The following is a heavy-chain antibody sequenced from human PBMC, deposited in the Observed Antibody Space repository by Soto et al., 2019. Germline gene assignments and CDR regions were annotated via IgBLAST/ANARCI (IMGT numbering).Heavy chain of an antibody. Sequence: SETLSLTCSVSGGSISSYDWSWIRQSPGKGLEWIGSIYYSGITNYNPSLKSRVTISEGTSKNQFSLKLSSVTAADTAVYSCARVIVATTYYYYYYMDVWGKGTTVTVSS. CDR1: GGSISSYD. J-gene: IGHJ6*03. V-gene: IGHV4-59*01. D-gene: IGHD5-12*01. CDR2: IYYSGIT. CDR3: ARVIVATTYYYYYYMDV.